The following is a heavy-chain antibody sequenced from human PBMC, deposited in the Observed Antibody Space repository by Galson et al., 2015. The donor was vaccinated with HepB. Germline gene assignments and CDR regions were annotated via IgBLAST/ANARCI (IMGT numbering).Heavy chain of an antibody. CDR3: GRGIRDHLFSDS. CDR1: GYTFTSYD. CDR2: MNPNSGNT. D-gene: IGHD1-14*01. V-gene: IGHV1-8*01. J-gene: IGHJ4*02. Sequence: SVKVSCKAVGYTFTSYDITWVRQATGQGLEWMGWMNPNSGNTGFARKFQGRVTLTGDTSRSTAYMELGSLRSEDTAVYYCGRGIRDHLFSDSWGQGTLVTVSS.